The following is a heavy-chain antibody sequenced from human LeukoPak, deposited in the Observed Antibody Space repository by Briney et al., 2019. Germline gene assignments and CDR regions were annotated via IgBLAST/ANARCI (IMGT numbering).Heavy chain of an antibody. CDR2: INYSGST. D-gene: IGHD6-6*01. CDR3: ARRGAARRYDGMDV. CDR1: GGSVSSGSDY. Sequence: PSETLSLTCTVSGGSVSSGSDYWSWIRQPPGKGLEWIAYINYSGSTIYNPSLKSRVTISLDTSKNQFSLKLSSMTDADTAVYYCARRGAARRYDGMDVWGQGTTVTVSS. J-gene: IGHJ6*02. V-gene: IGHV4-61*01.